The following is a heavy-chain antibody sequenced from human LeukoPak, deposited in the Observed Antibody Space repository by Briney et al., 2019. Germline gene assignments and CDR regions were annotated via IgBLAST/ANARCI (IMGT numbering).Heavy chain of an antibody. D-gene: IGHD6-19*01. CDR1: GYTFTIYY. J-gene: IGHJ4*02. V-gene: IGHV1-46*01. Sequence: ASVTVSCKASGYTFTIYYMHWVRQAPGQGLEWMGIINPSGGSTSYAQKFQGRVTMTRDTSTSTVYMELSSLRSEDTAVYYCARDPSGWFYFDYWGQGTLVSVSS. CDR2: INPSGGST. CDR3: ARDPSGWFYFDY.